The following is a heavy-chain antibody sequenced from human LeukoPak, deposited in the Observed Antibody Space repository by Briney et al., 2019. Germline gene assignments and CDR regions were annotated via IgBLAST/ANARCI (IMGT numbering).Heavy chain of an antibody. V-gene: IGHV1-58*02. CDR1: GFTFTSSA. CDR3: ASPYPGIAAAGNSYYYGMDV. D-gene: IGHD6-13*01. Sequence: SVKVSCKASGFTFTSSAMQWVRQARGQRLEWIGWIVVGSGNTNYAQKFQGRVTITRDTSASTAYMELSSLRSEDTAVYYCASPYPGIAAAGNSYYYGMDVWGQGTTVTVSS. J-gene: IGHJ6*02. CDR2: IVVGSGNT.